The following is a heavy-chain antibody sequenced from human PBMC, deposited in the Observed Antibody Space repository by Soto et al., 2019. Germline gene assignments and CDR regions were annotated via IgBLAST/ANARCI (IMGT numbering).Heavy chain of an antibody. CDR3: ARQDGIMATADS. V-gene: IGHV5-51*01. J-gene: IGHJ4*02. CDR2: IYPGDSDT. D-gene: IGHD2-8*01. CDR1: RNSFTSYW. Sequence: GECLKLCRKVSRNSFTSYWIGWVRQMPGKGLEWMGIIYPGDSDTIYSPSLEGQVTISAEKSISTAYLQWHSLKASDTAMYYCARQDGIMATADSWGQGTPVTVSS.